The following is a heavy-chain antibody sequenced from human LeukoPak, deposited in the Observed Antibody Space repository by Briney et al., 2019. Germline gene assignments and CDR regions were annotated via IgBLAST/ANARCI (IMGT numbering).Heavy chain of an antibody. J-gene: IGHJ6*03. Sequence: ASVKVSCKVSGYTLTELSIHWVRQAPGKGLEWMGGVNPEDGETIYAQKFQGRVTMTEDTPIDTTYMEVSSLRSEDTAVYYCARGSSSPTGDYYYYMDVWGKGTTVTVSS. D-gene: IGHD6-13*01. CDR1: GYTLTELS. V-gene: IGHV1-24*01. CDR2: VNPEDGET. CDR3: ARGSSSPTGDYYYYMDV.